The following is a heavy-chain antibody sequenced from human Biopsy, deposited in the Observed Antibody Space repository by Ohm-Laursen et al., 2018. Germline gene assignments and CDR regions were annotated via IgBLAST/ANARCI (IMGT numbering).Heavy chain of an antibody. V-gene: IGHV4-34*01. D-gene: IGHD2-2*01. CDR2: INPSGGT. J-gene: IGHJ6*02. CDR3: ASVAGPRTDYYYSNMDV. Sequence: GTLSLTCAVYDGSFSGYYWSWLRQSPGMGLEWIGEINPSGGTTYNPSLAGRVSISLDTSKIHLALKLSSVTAADTAVYYCASVAGPRTDYYYSNMDVWGRGTTVTVSS. CDR1: DGSFSGYY.